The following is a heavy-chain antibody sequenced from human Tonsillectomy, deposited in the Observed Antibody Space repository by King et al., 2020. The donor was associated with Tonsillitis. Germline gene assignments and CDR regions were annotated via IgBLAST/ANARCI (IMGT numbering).Heavy chain of an antibody. CDR3: ARDHDWNDVVYFDY. D-gene: IGHD1-1*01. V-gene: IGHV4-4*07. CDR1: GGSISSYY. J-gene: IGHJ4*02. Sequence: QVQLQESGPGLVKPSETLSLTCTVSGGSISSYYWSWIRQPAGKGLEWIGRIYTSGSTNYNPSLKSRVTMSVDTSKNQFSLKLSSVTAADTAVYYCARDHDWNDVVYFDYWGQGTLVTVSS. CDR2: IYTSGST.